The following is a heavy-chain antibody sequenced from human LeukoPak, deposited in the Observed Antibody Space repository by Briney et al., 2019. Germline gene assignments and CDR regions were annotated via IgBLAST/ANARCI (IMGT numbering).Heavy chain of an antibody. CDR1: GFTFSSYW. Sequence: QAGGSLRLSCAASGFTFSSYWMSWVRQAPGKGLEWVANIKQDGSEKYYVDSVKGRFTISRDNAKNSLYLQMNSLRVEDTAVYYCARGRYSGSYMYYFDYWGQGTLVTVSS. CDR3: ARGRYSGSYMYYFDY. D-gene: IGHD1-26*01. V-gene: IGHV3-7*03. J-gene: IGHJ4*02. CDR2: IKQDGSEK.